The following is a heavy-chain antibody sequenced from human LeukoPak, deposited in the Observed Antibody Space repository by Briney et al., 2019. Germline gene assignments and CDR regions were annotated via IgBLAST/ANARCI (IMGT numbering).Heavy chain of an antibody. D-gene: IGHD6-13*01. V-gene: IGHV3-20*01. Sequence: GGSLRLSCAASGFTFDDYGMSWVRQAPGKGLEWVSGINWNGGSTGYADSVKGRFTISRDNAKNSLCLQMNSLRAEDTALYHCARATHLFDSSSWSPLDYWGQGTLVTVSS. CDR1: GFTFDDYG. CDR3: ARATHLFDSSSWSPLDY. CDR2: INWNGGST. J-gene: IGHJ4*02.